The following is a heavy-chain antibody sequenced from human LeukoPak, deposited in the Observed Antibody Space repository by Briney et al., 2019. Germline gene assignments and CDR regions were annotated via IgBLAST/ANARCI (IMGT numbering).Heavy chain of an antibody. J-gene: IGHJ4*02. CDR1: WFAFCCFC. D-gene: IGHD5-24*01. Sequence: PGGSLRLSRAGSWFAFCCFCINWGRPAPREGLEGVSAISSTGAYMYYADSVRGRFTISRDNAKNTLFLQMTGLTAEDTAVYYCAPRDRHDHWGQGTQVIVSS. CDR2: ISSTGAYM. V-gene: IGHV3-21*01. CDR3: APRDRHDH.